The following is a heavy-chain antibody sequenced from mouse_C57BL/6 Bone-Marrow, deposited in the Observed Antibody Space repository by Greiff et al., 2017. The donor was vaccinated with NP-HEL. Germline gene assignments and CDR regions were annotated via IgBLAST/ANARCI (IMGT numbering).Heavy chain of an antibody. CDR2: IDPSDSYT. V-gene: IGHV1-50*01. CDR3: ARGVPYGYYYAMDY. J-gene: IGHJ4*01. CDR1: GYTFTSYW. D-gene: IGHD2-2*01. Sequence: QVQLQQPGAELVKPGASVKLSCKASGYTFTSYWMQWVKQRPGQGLEWIGEIDPSDSYTNYNQKFKGKATLTVDTSSSTAYMQLSSLTSEDSAVYYCARGVPYGYYYAMDYWGQGTSVTVSS.